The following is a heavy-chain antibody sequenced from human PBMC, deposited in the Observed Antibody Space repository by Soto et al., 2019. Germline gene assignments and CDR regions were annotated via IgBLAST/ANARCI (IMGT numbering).Heavy chain of an antibody. Sequence: PSETLSLTCTVSGVSISSQDHYWSWIRQHPGKALEWIGSIYYNGNPYDNPSLKSRVTISLDTSKNQFSLKLNSVTAADKAVYYCARGQDNSKLGYWGQGALVTVSS. D-gene: IGHD4-4*01. J-gene: IGHJ4*02. CDR3: ARGQDNSKLGY. V-gene: IGHV4-31*03. CDR2: IYYNGNP. CDR1: GVSISSQDHY.